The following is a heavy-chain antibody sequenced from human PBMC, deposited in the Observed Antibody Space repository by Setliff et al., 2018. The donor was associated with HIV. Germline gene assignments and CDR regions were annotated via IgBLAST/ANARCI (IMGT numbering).Heavy chain of an antibody. CDR3: ARQVGEGKWYLDS. CDR2: IYYTGIP. Sequence: SETLSLTCSVFGGSMNSHYWSWIRQPPGKGLEWIGLIYYTGIPTYNTSLKSRVTMSVDRSKNQFSLRLTSVTAADTAIYYCARQVGEGKWYLDSWGHGTLVTVSS. D-gene: IGHD1-26*01. V-gene: IGHV4-59*11. CDR1: GGSMNSHY. J-gene: IGHJ4*01.